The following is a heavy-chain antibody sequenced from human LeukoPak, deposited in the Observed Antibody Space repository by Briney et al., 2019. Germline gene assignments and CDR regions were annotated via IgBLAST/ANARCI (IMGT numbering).Heavy chain of an antibody. D-gene: IGHD3-10*01. Sequence: GGSLRLSCAASGFTFSSYGMHWVRQAPGKGLEWVAVISYDGSNKYYADSVKGRFTISRDNSKNTLYLQMNSLRAEDTAVYYCAKESLQCFDYWGPGTLVTVSS. CDR1: GFTFSSYG. CDR3: AKESLQCFDY. V-gene: IGHV3-30*18. CDR2: ISYDGSNK. J-gene: IGHJ4*02.